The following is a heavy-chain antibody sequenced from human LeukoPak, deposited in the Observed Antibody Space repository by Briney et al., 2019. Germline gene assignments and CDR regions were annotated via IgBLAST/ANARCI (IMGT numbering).Heavy chain of an antibody. CDR1: GGTFSSYA. V-gene: IGHV1-69*13. CDR3: ARGGIVVVPESWYFDL. Sequence: SVKVSCKASGGTFSSYAISWVRQAPGQGLEWMGGIIPIFGTANYAQKFQGRVTITADESTSTAYMELSSLRSEDTAVYYCARGGIVVVPESWYFDLWGRGTLVTVSS. J-gene: IGHJ2*01. D-gene: IGHD2-2*01. CDR2: IIPIFGTA.